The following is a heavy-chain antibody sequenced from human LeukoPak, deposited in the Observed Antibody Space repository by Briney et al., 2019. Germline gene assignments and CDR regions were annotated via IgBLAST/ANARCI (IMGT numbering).Heavy chain of an antibody. J-gene: IGHJ4*02. D-gene: IGHD5-24*01. CDR2: IRRDSSYI. CDR1: EFMFSTYS. Sequence: GRSLRLSCAASEFMFSTYSMNWVRQAPGKGLGWVSSIRRDSSYIYYADSVKGRFTTSRATATNPQSLQMNSLRAEERAVYYGAHSGYMEGGGYWGQGTLVTVSS. CDR3: AHSGYMEGGGY. V-gene: IGHV3-21*01.